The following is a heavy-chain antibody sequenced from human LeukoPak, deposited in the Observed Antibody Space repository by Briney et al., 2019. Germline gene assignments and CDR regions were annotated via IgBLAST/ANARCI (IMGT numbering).Heavy chain of an antibody. V-gene: IGHV1-18*01. D-gene: IGHD1-26*01. J-gene: IGHJ6*02. CDR1: GYTFTSYG. CDR3: ARDLIVGALYYYYGMDV. Sequence: GASVKVSFKASGYTFTSYGISWVRQAPGQGLEWMGWISAYNGNTNYAQKLQGRVTMTTDTSTSTAYMELRSLRSDDTAVYYCARDLIVGALYYYYGMDVWGQGTTVTVSS. CDR2: ISAYNGNT.